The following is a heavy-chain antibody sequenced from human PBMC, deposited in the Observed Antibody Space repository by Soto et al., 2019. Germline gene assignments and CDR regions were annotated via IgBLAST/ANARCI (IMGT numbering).Heavy chain of an antibody. D-gene: IGHD6-13*01. CDR3: ARKPEAAAGPRPLVH. Sequence: QVQLQESGPGLVKPSGTLSLTCAVSGGSISSSNWWSWVRQPPGKGLEWIGEIYHSGSTNYNPSPQSRVTLSVDKSKNQFAPKLSSVTAADTAVYYCARKPEAAAGPRPLVHWGQGTLVTVSS. J-gene: IGHJ4*02. CDR1: GGSISSSNW. V-gene: IGHV4-4*02. CDR2: IYHSGST.